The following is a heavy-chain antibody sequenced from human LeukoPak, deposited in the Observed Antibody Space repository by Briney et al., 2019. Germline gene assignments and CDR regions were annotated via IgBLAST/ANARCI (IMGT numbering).Heavy chain of an antibody. CDR1: GFTVSSNY. D-gene: IGHD6-19*01. CDR3: ASQIAVAGTALDY. V-gene: IGHV3-66*04. CDR2: IYSGGSA. J-gene: IGHJ4*02. Sequence: PGGSLRLSCAASGFTVSSNYMSWVRQAPGKGLEWDSVIYSGGSAYYADSVKGRFTISRDNSKNTLYLQMNSLRAEDTAVYYCASQIAVAGTALDYWGQGTLVTVSS.